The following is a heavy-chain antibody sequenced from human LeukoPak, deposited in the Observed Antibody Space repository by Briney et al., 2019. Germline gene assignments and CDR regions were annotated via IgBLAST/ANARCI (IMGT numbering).Heavy chain of an antibody. J-gene: IGHJ4*02. Sequence: SETLSLTCAVYGGSFSGYYWSWIRQPPGKGLEWIGEINHSGSTNYNPSLKSRVTISVDTSKNQFSLKLSSVTAADTAVYYCARMYYGDYQFDYWGQGTLVTVSS. CDR1: GGSFSGYY. CDR2: INHSGST. V-gene: IGHV4-34*01. CDR3: ARMYYGDYQFDY. D-gene: IGHD4-17*01.